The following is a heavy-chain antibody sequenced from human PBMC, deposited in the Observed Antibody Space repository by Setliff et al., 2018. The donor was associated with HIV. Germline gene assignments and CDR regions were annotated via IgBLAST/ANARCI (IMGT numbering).Heavy chain of an antibody. Sequence: ASVKVSCKAPGYNFTSYYIHWVRQAPGQGLEWMGMINPSVGGTNYAQKLQGRVTMTTDTSTSTAYMELRSLRSDDTAVYYCARDLGLLYYYYMDVWGKGTTVTVSS. CDR2: INPSVGGT. V-gene: IGHV1-46*01. CDR1: GYNFTSYY. CDR3: ARDLGLLYYYYMDV. J-gene: IGHJ6*03.